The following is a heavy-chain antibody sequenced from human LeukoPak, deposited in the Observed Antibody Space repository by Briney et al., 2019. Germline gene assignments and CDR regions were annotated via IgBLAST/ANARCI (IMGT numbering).Heavy chain of an antibody. Sequence: GGSLRLSCAASGFTFSIYSLSWVRQAPGKGLEWVSSISSSSTFISYGDSVKGRFTISTDNANNSLFLQMDSLRADDTAVYYCARYAYVWGGPYYFDYWGQGTLVTVSS. CDR3: ARYAYVWGGPYYFDY. V-gene: IGHV3-21*01. CDR1: GFTFSIYS. J-gene: IGHJ4*02. CDR2: ISSSSTFI. D-gene: IGHD3-16*01.